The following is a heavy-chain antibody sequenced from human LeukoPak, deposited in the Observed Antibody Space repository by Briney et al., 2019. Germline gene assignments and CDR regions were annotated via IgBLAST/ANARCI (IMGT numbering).Heavy chain of an antibody. D-gene: IGHD5-12*01. V-gene: IGHV3-30*18. CDR2: ISYDGSNK. Sequence: GGSLRLSCAASGFTFSNYGMNWVRQAPGKGLEWVAVISYDGSNKYYADSVKGRFTISRDNSKNTLYLQMNSLRAEDTAVYYCAKGGYSGYDHWFDPWGQGTLVTVSS. CDR3: AKGGYSGYDHWFDP. J-gene: IGHJ5*02. CDR1: GFTFSNYG.